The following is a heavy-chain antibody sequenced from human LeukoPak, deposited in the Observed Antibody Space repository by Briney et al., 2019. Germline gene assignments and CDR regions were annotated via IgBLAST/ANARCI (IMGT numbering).Heavy chain of an antibody. J-gene: IGHJ5*02. CDR3: ARDVGDIVTIPAAISVP. V-gene: IGHV1-18*01. CDR1: GYTFSSYG. CDR2: ISAYNGNT. D-gene: IGHD2-2*01. Sequence: ASVKVSCKASGYTFSSYGISWVRQAPGQGLEWMGWISAYNGNTNYAQMVQGRVTMTTATSTSTAYMEVRSLRSDDTAMYYCARDVGDIVTIPAAISVPWGQGTLVTVSS.